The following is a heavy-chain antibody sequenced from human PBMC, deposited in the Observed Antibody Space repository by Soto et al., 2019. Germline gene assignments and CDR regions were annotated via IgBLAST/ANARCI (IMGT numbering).Heavy chain of an antibody. Sequence: QVQLQESGPGLVKPSGTLSLTCAVSGDSISNSRWWTWVRQPPGKGLEWIGDIFHSGDTNYNPSLKSRVFISVDKSQNQFSLKVSSVTAADTAVYSCAYSTGWYRHDVWGQGTLVTVSS. D-gene: IGHD6-19*01. CDR2: IFHSGDT. CDR3: AYSTGWYRHDV. V-gene: IGHV4-4*02. J-gene: IGHJ3*01. CDR1: GDSISNSRW.